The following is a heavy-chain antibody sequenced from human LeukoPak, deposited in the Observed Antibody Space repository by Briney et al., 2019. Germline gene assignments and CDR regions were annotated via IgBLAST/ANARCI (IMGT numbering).Heavy chain of an antibody. D-gene: IGHD5-24*01. CDR1: GYTFTSYG. Sequence: ASVKVSCKASGYTFTSYGISWVRQAPGQGLEWMGIINPSGGSTSYAQKFQGRDTMTRDTSTSTVYMELSSLRSEDTAVYYCARGGMGYYFDYWGQGTLVTVSS. CDR3: ARGGMGYYFDY. V-gene: IGHV1-46*01. CDR2: INPSGGST. J-gene: IGHJ4*02.